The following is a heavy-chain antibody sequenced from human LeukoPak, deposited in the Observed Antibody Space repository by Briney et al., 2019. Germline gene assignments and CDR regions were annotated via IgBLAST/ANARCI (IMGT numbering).Heavy chain of an antibody. Sequence: GGSLRLSCAASGFTFSRYGMHWVRQAPGKGLEWVANIKQDGSEKYYVDSVKGRFTISRDNAKNTLYLQMNSLRAEDTAVYYCARSYYYDSSHTVDYWGQGTLVTVSS. CDR1: GFTFSRYG. J-gene: IGHJ4*02. CDR3: ARSYYYDSSHTVDY. CDR2: IKQDGSEK. D-gene: IGHD3-22*01. V-gene: IGHV3-7*01.